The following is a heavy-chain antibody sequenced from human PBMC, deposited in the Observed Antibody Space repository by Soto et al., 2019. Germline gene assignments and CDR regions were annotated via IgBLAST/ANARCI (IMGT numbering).Heavy chain of an antibody. D-gene: IGHD2-8*01. Sequence: GGSLRLSCEGSGFTFSSYSMNWVRQAPGKGLEWVSYISIGSTTIFYADSVKGRFTISRDNAKNSLYLQMNSLRDEDTAVYYCARDNGMAGSFDPWGQGTLVTVSS. CDR2: ISIGSTTI. J-gene: IGHJ5*02. CDR3: ARDNGMAGSFDP. V-gene: IGHV3-48*02. CDR1: GFTFSSYS.